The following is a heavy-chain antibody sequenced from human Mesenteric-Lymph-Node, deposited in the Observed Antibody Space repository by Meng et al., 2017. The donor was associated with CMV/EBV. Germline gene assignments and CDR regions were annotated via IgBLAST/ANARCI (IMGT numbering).Heavy chain of an antibody. V-gene: IGHV3-74*01. CDR2: INEDGGIT. J-gene: IGHJ5*02. Sequence: GGSLRLSCVASGFGLSRYWMHWVRQVPGKGLVWVSRINEDGGITNHADSVEGRFSISRDNAKNTLFLQMNSLRAEDTAVYYCARDLAGRDDLWGPGTRVTVSS. CDR3: ARDLAGRDDL. D-gene: IGHD3-10*01. CDR1: GFGLSRYW.